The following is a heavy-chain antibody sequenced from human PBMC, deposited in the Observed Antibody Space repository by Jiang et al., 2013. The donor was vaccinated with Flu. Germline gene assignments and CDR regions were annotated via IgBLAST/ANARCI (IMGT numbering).Heavy chain of an antibody. CDR2: ISPFNGKS. D-gene: IGHD2-2*01. J-gene: IGHJ4*02. CDR1: GYSFSSYG. Sequence: AEVKKPGASVKVPCKASGYSFSSYGFSWVRRAPGQGLEWLGWISPFNGKSNYAQKFQGRLTMTTDTSTSTAYMELRRLTSDDTAVYFCARDSSQYGSDVWGQGTLVTVSS. V-gene: IGHV1-18*01. CDR3: ARDSSQYGSDV.